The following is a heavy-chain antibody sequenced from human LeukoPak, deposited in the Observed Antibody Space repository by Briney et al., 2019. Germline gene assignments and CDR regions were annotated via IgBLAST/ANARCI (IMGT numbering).Heavy chain of an antibody. D-gene: IGHD6-13*01. V-gene: IGHV1-24*01. J-gene: IGHJ5*02. CDR2: FDPEDGET. CDR1: GYTLTELS. CDR3: ATESYVLSSSWYWFDP. Sequence: ASVKVSCKVSGYTLTELSMHWVRQDPGKGLEWMGGFDPEDGETIYAQKFQGRVTMTEDTSTDTAYMELSSLRSEDTAVYYCATESYVLSSSWYWFDPWGQGTLVTVSS.